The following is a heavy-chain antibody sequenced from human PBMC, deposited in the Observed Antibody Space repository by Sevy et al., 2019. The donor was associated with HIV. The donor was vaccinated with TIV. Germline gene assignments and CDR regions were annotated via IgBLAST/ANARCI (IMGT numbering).Heavy chain of an antibody. V-gene: IGHV3-33*01. J-gene: IGHJ5*01. CDR3: ARDSARVIVPTAGFDS. D-gene: IGHD1-1*01. CDR2: IWYDGRTK. Sequence: GGSLRLSCSASGFTFRSFSMHWVHQAPGKGLEWVAAIWYDGRTKQYADSVKGRFTISIDNSKNMWSLEMNSLRAEDAGLYFCARDSARVIVPTAGFDSWGQGTVVTVSS. CDR1: GFTFRSFS.